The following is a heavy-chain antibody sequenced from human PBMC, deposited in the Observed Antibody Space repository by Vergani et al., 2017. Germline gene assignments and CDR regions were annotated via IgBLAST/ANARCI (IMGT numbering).Heavy chain of an antibody. J-gene: IGHJ5*02. CDR1: GGSFSGYY. Sequence: QVQLQQWGAGLLTPSETLSLTCAVYGGSFSGYYWSWIRQPPGKGLEWIGEINHSGSTNYNPSLKSQVTISVDTSNNQFSLKLSSVTAADTAVYYCARGDYDILTGYSGGNWFDPWGQGTLVTVSS. V-gene: IGHV4-34*01. CDR3: ARGDYDILTGYSGGNWFDP. CDR2: INHSGST. D-gene: IGHD3-9*01.